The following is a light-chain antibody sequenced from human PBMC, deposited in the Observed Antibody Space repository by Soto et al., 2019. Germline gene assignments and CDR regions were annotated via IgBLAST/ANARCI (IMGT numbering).Light chain of an antibody. CDR1: QIVSSY. CDR2: DAS. V-gene: IGKV3-11*01. CDR3: KQHSNWPPIT. J-gene: IGKJ1*01. Sequence: EIVLTQSPATLSLSPGERATLSFRASQIVSSYLAWYQQKPGQAPRLLIYDASNRATGIPARFSGSGSGTDFTLTNSSLQAQDFAVYYCKQHSNWPPITFGQGTKVDIK.